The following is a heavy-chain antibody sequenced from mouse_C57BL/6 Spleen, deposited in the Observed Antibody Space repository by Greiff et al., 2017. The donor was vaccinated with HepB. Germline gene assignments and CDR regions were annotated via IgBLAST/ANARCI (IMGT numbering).Heavy chain of an antibody. D-gene: IGHD1-1*01. CDR1: GYTFTDYE. CDR2: IDPETGGT. Sequence: VQLQESGAELVRPGASVTLSCKASGYTFTDYEMHWVKQTPVHGLEWIGAIDPETGGTAYNQKFKGKAILTADQSSSTAYMELRSLTSEDSAVYYCTRDYYGSSAFDVWGTGTTVTVSS. CDR3: TRDYYGSSAFDV. J-gene: IGHJ1*03. V-gene: IGHV1-15*01.